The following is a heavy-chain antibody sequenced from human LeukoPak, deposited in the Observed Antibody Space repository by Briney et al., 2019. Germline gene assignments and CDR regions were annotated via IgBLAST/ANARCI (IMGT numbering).Heavy chain of an antibody. Sequence: PSETLSLTCTVSGGSISSYYWSWIRQPPGKGLEWIGYIYYSGSTNYNPSLKSRVTISVDTSKNQFSLKLSSVTAADTAVYYCARGREYYYDSSGYLDYWGQGTLVTVSS. CDR3: ARGREYYYDSSGYLDY. CDR2: IYYSGST. V-gene: IGHV4-59*01. D-gene: IGHD3-22*01. CDR1: GGSISSYY. J-gene: IGHJ4*02.